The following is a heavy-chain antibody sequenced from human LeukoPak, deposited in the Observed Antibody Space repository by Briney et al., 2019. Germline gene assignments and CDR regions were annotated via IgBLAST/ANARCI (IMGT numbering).Heavy chain of an antibody. D-gene: IGHD3-3*01. CDR1: GFTFSSYR. J-gene: IGHJ4*02. Sequence: PGGSLRLSCAVSGFTFSSYRMNWVRQAPGKGLEWVSSISSSSSSIYYADSVKGRFSISRDNAKNSLYLQMNSLRAEDTAVYYCARDLLEAPSFLEWLPQYYFGYWGQGTLVTVSS. CDR2: ISSSSSSI. V-gene: IGHV3-21*06. CDR3: ARDLLEAPSFLEWLPQYYFGY.